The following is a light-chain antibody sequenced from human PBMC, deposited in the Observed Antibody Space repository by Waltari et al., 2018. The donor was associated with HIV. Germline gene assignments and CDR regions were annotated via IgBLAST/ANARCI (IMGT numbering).Light chain of an antibody. J-gene: IGLJ3*02. CDR3: ASFTGDDTLL. V-gene: IGLV2-14*03. CDR2: DVY. Sequence: SAVTQPASVSGLPGQSITISCTGGDSDFGLYNFVSWYQQHPRNVPRLILYDVYSRAPGMSDRFSGSRSGPTASLNISRLRAEDEADYYCASFTGDDTLLFGGGTKVTVL. CDR1: DSDFGLYNF.